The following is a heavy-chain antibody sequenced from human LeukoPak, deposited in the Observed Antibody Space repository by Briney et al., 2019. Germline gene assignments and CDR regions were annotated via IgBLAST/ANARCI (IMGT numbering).Heavy chain of an antibody. CDR2: ISNNGGTT. CDR3: ARVASSGTYGDY. D-gene: IGHD1-26*01. CDR1: GFTFSSYT. V-gene: IGHV3-64*01. Sequence: GGSLRLSCAASGFTFSSYTMHRVRQAPGKGLEYVSAISNNGGTTYYANSVKGRFTISRDNSKNTLYLQMGSLRVEDMAVYYCARVASSGTYGDYWGQGTLVTVSS. J-gene: IGHJ4*02.